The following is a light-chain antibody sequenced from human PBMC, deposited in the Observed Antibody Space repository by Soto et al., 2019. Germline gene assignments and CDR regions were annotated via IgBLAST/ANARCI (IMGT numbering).Light chain of an antibody. CDR2: DVS. CDR3: SSYTSSYTGV. V-gene: IGLV2-14*01. J-gene: IGLJ2*01. Sequence: QSVLTQPACVSGSPGQSITISCTGTSSDVGGYNYVSWYQQHPGKAPKLMIYDVSNRPSGVSNRFSGSKSGNTASLTISGLQTEDEADYYCSSYTSSYTGVFGGGTKLTVL. CDR1: SSDVGGYNY.